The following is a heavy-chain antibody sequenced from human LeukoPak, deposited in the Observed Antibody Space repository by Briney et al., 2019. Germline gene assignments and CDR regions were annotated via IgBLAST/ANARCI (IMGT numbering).Heavy chain of an antibody. CDR1: GFIFSSNH. D-gene: IGHD5-24*01. V-gene: IGHV3-66*01. CDR3: ARDVYGDGYNSFDY. J-gene: IGHJ4*02. Sequence: GGSLRLSCAVSGFIFSSNHMNWVRQAPGKGLEWVSVIYSGGYSGVGPFYADSVKGRFTTSSDSSKNTLFLQMNSLRAEDTAVYYCARDVYGDGYNSFDYWGLGSLVTVSS. CDR2: IYSGGYSGVGP.